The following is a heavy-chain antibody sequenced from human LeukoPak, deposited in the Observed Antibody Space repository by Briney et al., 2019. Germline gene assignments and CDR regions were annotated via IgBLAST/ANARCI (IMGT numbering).Heavy chain of an antibody. CDR2: IYYSGST. CDR3: ARRGGRHYGDYYYYMDV. J-gene: IGHJ6*03. Sequence: SETLSLTCTVSGGSISSSSYYWGWIRQPPGKGLEWIGSIYYSGSTSYNPSLESRVTISVDTSKNQFSLKLNSVTAADTAVYYCARRGGRHYGDYYYYMDVWGKGTTVTVSS. CDR1: GGSISSSSYY. D-gene: IGHD4-17*01. V-gene: IGHV4-39*01.